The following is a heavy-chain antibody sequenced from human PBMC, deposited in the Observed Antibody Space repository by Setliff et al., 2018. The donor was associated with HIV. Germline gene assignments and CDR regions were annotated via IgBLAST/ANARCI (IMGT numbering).Heavy chain of an antibody. D-gene: IGHD3-10*01. CDR3: AKTDGGAIHDAFDI. Sequence: GASVKVSCKASGGTLSTLNTHTMTWVRQAPGQGLEWMGMIMTVFGTTNYAQKFQGRLTITTDESTGTAYMELSSLRSEDTAVYYCAKTDGGAIHDAFDIWGQGTMVTVSS. CDR1: GGTLSTLNTHT. CDR2: IMTVFGTT. V-gene: IGHV1-69*05. J-gene: IGHJ3*02.